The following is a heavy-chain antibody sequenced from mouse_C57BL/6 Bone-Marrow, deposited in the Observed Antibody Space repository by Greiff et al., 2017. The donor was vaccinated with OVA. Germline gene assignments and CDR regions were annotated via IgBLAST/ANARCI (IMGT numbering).Heavy chain of an antibody. Sequence: QVQLQQPGAELVRPGTSVKLSCKASGYTFTSYWMHWVKQRPGQGLEWIGVIDPSDSYTNYTQKFKGKATLTVDTSSSTASLQLSSLTSEDAAVYYCASYGSRYWGQGTTLTVSS. J-gene: IGHJ2*01. CDR1: GYTFTSYW. V-gene: IGHV1-59*01. D-gene: IGHD1-1*01. CDR2: IDPSDSYT. CDR3: ASYGSRY.